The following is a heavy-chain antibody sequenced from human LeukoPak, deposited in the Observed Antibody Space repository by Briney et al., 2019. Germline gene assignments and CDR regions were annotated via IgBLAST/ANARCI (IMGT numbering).Heavy chain of an antibody. J-gene: IGHJ4*02. Sequence: SETLSLTCAVYGGSFSGYYWSWIRQPPGKGLEWIGEINHSGSTNYNPSLKSRVTISVDTSKNQFSLKLSSVTAADTAVYYCARGSTTVTTYYYWGQGTLVTVSS. CDR3: ARGSTTVTTYYY. CDR2: INHSGST. V-gene: IGHV4-34*01. D-gene: IGHD4-17*01. CDR1: GGSFSGYY.